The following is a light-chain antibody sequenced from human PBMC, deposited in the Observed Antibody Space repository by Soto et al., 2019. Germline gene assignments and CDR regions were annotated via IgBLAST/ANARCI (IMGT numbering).Light chain of an antibody. Sequence: VLNHPAPGSGAPCHSLSISCRGNSKDIGAYNYVSWYLQHLGKAPKLMIYEVVNRPSGVSNRFSGSKSGNTASLTISGLQAEDEADYYCCSYADGSIYVFGTGTKVNVL. CDR3: CSYADGSIYV. V-gene: IGLV2-14*01. J-gene: IGLJ1*01. CDR2: EVV. CDR1: SKDIGAYNY.